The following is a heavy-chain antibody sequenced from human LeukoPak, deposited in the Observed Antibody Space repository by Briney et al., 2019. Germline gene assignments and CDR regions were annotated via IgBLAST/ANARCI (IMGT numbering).Heavy chain of an antibody. V-gene: IGHV5-51*01. CDR2: IYPGDSDT. CDR3: ARHVDTDYYFDY. Sequence: GESLKISCEGSGYSFTTYWIGWVRQMPGKGLEWMGIIYPGDSDTRYCPSFQGQVTISADKSISTAYLQWSSLKASDTAMYYCARHVDTDYYFDYWGQGTLVTVSS. J-gene: IGHJ4*02. D-gene: IGHD5-18*01. CDR1: GYSFTTYW.